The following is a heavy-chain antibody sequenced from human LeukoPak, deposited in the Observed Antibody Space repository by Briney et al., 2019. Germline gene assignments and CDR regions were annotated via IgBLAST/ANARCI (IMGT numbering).Heavy chain of an antibody. V-gene: IGHV1-2*02. Sequence: SVNPSCKASGYTFNGYYLHWVRQAPGQGLEWMGWINPNSGGTSYAQKFQGRVTMTRDTSISTAYMELSRLRSGDTAVYYGARWMTTVITPDYWGQGTLVTVSS. CDR2: INPNSGGT. J-gene: IGHJ4*02. D-gene: IGHD4-11*01. CDR3: ARWMTTVITPDY. CDR1: GYTFNGYY.